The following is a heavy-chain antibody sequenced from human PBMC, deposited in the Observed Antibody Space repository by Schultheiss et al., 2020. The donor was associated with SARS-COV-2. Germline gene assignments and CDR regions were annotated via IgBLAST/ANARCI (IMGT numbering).Heavy chain of an antibody. J-gene: IGHJ4*02. CDR2: INHSGST. CDR3: ASARPAAYYDILTGYTFDY. Sequence: SETLSLTCAVYGGSFSGYYWSWIRQPPGKGLEWIGEINHSGSTNYNPSLKSRVTISVDTSKNQFSLKLSSVTAADTAVYYCASARPAAYYDILTGYTFDYWGQGTLVTVSS. D-gene: IGHD3-9*01. V-gene: IGHV4-34*01. CDR1: GGSFSGYY.